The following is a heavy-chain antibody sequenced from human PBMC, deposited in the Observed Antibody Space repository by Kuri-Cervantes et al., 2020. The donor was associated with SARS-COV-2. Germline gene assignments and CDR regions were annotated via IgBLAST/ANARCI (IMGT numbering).Heavy chain of an antibody. D-gene: IGHD1-1*01. CDR1: GFTFSSYE. CDR3: AIIGTLYNFDAFDI. J-gene: IGHJ3*02. V-gene: IGHV3-48*03. CDR2: ISSSGSTI. Sequence: GESLKISCAASGFTFSSYEMNWVRQAPGKGLEWVSYISSSGSTIYYADFVKGRFTISRDNAKNSLYLQMNSLRAEDTAVYYCAIIGTLYNFDAFDIWGQGTMVTVSS.